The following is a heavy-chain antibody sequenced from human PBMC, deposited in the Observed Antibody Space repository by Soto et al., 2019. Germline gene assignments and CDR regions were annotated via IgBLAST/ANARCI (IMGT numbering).Heavy chain of an antibody. J-gene: IGHJ4*02. CDR2: LSGSGYT. CDR3: AREVSGTSFDY. D-gene: IGHD1-7*01. CDR1: GFTFSSHA. Sequence: PGGSLRLSCAASGFTFSSHAMSWVRQGPGRGPDWVSGLSGSGYTYYADSVKGRFTISRDNSKNTLYLQMNSLRAEDTAVYYCAREVSGTSFDYWGQGTLVTVSS. V-gene: IGHV3-23*01.